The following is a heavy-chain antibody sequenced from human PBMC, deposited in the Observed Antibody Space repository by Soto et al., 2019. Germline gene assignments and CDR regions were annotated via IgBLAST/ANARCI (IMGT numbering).Heavy chain of an antibody. J-gene: IGHJ4*02. D-gene: IGHD3-3*01. V-gene: IGHV4-59*01. CDR3: ARDGPRYDFWSGPYYFDY. CDR2: IYYSGST. Sequence: SETLSLTCTVSGGSISTYYWSWIRQPPGKGLEWIGYIYYSGSTNYNPSLKSRVTISVDTSKNQFSLKLSSVSAADTAVYYCARDGPRYDFWSGPYYFDYWGQGTLVTVSS. CDR1: GGSISTYY.